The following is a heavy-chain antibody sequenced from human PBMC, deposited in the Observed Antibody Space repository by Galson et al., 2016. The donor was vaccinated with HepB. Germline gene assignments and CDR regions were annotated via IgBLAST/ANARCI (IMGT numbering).Heavy chain of an antibody. CDR2: IYPGDSST. D-gene: IGHD2-2*01. CDR3: ARDLVPAALGFRFYGMDV. J-gene: IGHJ6*02. V-gene: IGHV5-51*01. CDR1: GYTFTNYW. Sequence: QSGAEVKKPGESLKISCKNSGYTFTNYWIGWVRQMPGKGLEWMGSIYPGDSSTRYNPSFQGQFTISVDKSIRTAYLQWSSLKASDTAVYYCARDLVPAALGFRFYGMDVWGQGTTVTVS.